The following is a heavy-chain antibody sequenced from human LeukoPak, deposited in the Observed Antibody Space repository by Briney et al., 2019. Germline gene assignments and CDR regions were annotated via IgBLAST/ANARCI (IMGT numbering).Heavy chain of an antibody. Sequence: GGSLRLSCAASGFTFSSYWMSWVRQVPGKGLEWVANIKQDGSEKYYVDPVKGRFTISRDNAKNSLYLQMNSLRAEDTAVYYCARVQYSSGWHTAGFDYWGQGTLVTVSS. D-gene: IGHD6-19*01. CDR3: ARVQYSSGWHTAGFDY. CDR1: GFTFSSYW. V-gene: IGHV3-7*01. CDR2: IKQDGSEK. J-gene: IGHJ4*02.